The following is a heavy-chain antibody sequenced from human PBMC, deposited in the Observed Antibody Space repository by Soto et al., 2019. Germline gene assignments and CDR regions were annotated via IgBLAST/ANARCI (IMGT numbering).Heavy chain of an antibody. J-gene: IGHJ4*02. Sequence: GGSLRLSCVVTGFTFSSYSMNWVRQAPGKGLEWVSHISSSSTTIYYADSVKGRFTISRDNAKNSLYLQMNRLRDEDTAVYYCVRGTETSGCCPDCGGQGSLVPVSS. V-gene: IGHV3-48*02. D-gene: IGHD6-25*01. CDR2: ISSSSTTI. CDR3: VRGTETSGCCPDC. CDR1: GFTFSSYS.